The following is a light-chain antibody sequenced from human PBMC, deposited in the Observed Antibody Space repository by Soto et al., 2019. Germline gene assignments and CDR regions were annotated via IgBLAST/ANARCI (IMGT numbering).Light chain of an antibody. CDR3: QQYANSPPT. Sequence: EIVLTQSPGTLSLSPGERATLSCRASQSVSSNYLAWYQQKPGQAPRLLIYGASTRATGIPDRFSGSGSGTDFTLTISRLEPEDLAVYYCQQYANSPPTFGQGTKV. J-gene: IGKJ1*01. CDR1: QSVSSNY. CDR2: GAS. V-gene: IGKV3-20*01.